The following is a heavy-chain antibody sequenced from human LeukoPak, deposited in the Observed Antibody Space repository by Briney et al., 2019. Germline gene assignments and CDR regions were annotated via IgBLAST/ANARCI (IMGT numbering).Heavy chain of an antibody. CDR1: GGSISRYS. D-gene: IGHD6-19*01. CDR3: ARSSGWLPLYWFDP. Sequence: SETLSLTCTISGGSISRYSWSWIRQPAGKGLEWIGRIYTSGSTNYNPSLKSRVTMSVDTSKNQFSLKLSSVTAADTAVYYCARSSGWLPLYWFDPWGQGTLVTVSS. V-gene: IGHV4-4*07. J-gene: IGHJ5*02. CDR2: IYTSGST.